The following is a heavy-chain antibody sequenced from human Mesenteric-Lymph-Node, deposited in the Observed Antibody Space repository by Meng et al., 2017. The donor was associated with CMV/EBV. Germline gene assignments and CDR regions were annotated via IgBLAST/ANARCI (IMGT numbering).Heavy chain of an antibody. J-gene: IGHJ4*02. V-gene: IGHV3-30*19. D-gene: IGHD6-19*01. CDR3: ARLQWLVKYFDY. CDR2: ISDDGSNK. Sequence: GESLRLSCAASGFTFSSYGMHWVRQAPGKGLEWVAAISDDGSNKYYADSVKGRFTISRDNSKNTLYLQMNSLRAEDTAVYYCARLQWLVKYFDYWGQGTLVTVSS. CDR1: GFTFSSYG.